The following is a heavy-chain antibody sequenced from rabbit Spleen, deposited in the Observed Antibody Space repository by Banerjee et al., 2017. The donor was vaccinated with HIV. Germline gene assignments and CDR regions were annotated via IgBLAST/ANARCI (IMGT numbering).Heavy chain of an antibody. CDR1: GFSFSNKAV. CDR2: INAITGKA. V-gene: IGHV1S45*01. D-gene: IGHD7-1*01. CDR3: ARSVGTGGSGYLYL. Sequence: QEQLVESGGGLVKPEGSLKLSCTASGFSFSNKAVMCWVRQAPGKGLEWIACINAITGKAVYATWAKGRFTFSKTSSTTVTLQMTSLTAADTATYFCARSVGTGGSGYLYLWGPGTLVTVS. J-gene: IGHJ4*01.